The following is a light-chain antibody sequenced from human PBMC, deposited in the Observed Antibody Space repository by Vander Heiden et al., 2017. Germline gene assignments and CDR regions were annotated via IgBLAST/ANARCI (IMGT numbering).Light chain of an antibody. V-gene: IGLV3-21*04. CDR1: NIGSKG. CDR3: QVWAGRSDHVI. J-gene: IGLJ2*01. Sequence: SYVLTQPPPVSVAPGETARITCGGNNIGSKGVHWYQQKPGQAPVLVIYYDKDRPSGIPARFSGSNSGNTATLTISRVEAWDEADYYCQVWAGRSDHVIFGGGSKLTVL. CDR2: YDK.